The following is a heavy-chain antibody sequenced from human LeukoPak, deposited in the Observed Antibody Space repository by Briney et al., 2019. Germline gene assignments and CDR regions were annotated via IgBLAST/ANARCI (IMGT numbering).Heavy chain of an antibody. J-gene: IGHJ4*02. CDR1: GGSISSYY. Sequence: SETLSLTCTVSGGSISSYYWSWIRQPPGKGLEWIGYIYYSGSTNYNPSLKSRVTVSVDTSKNQFSLRLSSVTAADTAVYYCARDSGSYYQLDYWGQGTLVTVSS. CDR2: IYYSGST. CDR3: ARDSGSYYQLDY. V-gene: IGHV4-59*01. D-gene: IGHD1-26*01.